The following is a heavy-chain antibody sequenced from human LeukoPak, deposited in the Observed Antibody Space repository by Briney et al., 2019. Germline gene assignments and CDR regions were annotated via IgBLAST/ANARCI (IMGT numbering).Heavy chain of an antibody. CDR3: ARGKYSSSPLHY. V-gene: IGHV4-34*01. D-gene: IGHD6-6*01. CDR2: INYSGST. Sequence: PSETLSLTCAVYGGSFSGYYWSWIRQPPGKGLEWIGEINYSGSTNYKPSLKSRVPISEHTPKTQFSLKLSSGTAADTAVYYWARGKYSSSPLHYWGQSPLLTLSS. CDR1: GGSFSGYY. J-gene: IGHJ4*02.